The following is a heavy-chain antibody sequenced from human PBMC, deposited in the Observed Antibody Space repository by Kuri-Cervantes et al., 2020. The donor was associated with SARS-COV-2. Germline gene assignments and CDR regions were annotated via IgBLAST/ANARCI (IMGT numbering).Heavy chain of an antibody. CDR3: ARGPLPEDIAVLPAASPFMYFDY. D-gene: IGHD2-2*01. CDR1: GGTFSSCA. J-gene: IGHJ4*02. V-gene: IGHV1-69*13. CDR2: IIPIFGPA. Sequence: SVKVSCKASGGTFSSCAITWVRQAPGQGLEWMGGIIPIFGPANYAQKFQGRVTITADESTSTAYMELSSLRSEDTAVYYCARGPLPEDIAVLPAASPFMYFDYWGQGALVTVSS.